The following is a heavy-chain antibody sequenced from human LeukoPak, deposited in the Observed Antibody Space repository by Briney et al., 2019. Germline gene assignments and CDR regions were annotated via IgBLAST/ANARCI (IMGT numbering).Heavy chain of an antibody. CDR3: ARALTFKGVGASFDY. V-gene: IGHV4-39*01. D-gene: IGHD1-26*01. CDR2: IYYSGST. CDR1: GGSISSSSYY. J-gene: IGHJ4*02. Sequence: SETLSLTCTVSGGSISSSSYYWGWIRQPPGKGLEWIGSIYYSGSTYYNPSLKSRVTISVDTSKNQFSLKLSSVTAADTAVYYCARALTFKGVGASFDYWGQGTLVTVSS.